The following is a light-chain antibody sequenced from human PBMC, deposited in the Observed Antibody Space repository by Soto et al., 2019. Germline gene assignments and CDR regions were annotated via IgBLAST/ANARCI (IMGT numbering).Light chain of an antibody. CDR3: VRDFNCPWT. J-gene: IGKJ1*01. CDR2: GAS. Sequence: AIEMNHSPSSLSASVGDTVTITSPASQGIGRDLAWYQQRPGKAPKLRIYGASGLQNGVTSRFSGCGSGTDFNLASSGLQPEDFATYFCVRDFNCPWTFGQGTKVE. CDR1: QGIGRD. V-gene: IGKV1-6*01.